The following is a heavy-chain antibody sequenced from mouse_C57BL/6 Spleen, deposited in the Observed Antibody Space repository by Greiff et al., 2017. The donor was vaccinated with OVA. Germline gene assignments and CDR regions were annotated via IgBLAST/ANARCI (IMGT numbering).Heavy chain of an antibody. D-gene: IGHD2-4*01. Sequence: VQLQQPGAELVKPGASVKLSCKASGYTFTSYWIHWVKQRPGQGLEWIGMIHPNSGSTNYNEKFKSKATLTVDKSSSTAYMQLSSLTSEDSAVYYCALYYDYDAGFAYWGQGTLVTVSA. CDR1: GYTFTSYW. CDR2: IHPNSGST. V-gene: IGHV1-64*01. J-gene: IGHJ3*01. CDR3: ALYYDYDAGFAY.